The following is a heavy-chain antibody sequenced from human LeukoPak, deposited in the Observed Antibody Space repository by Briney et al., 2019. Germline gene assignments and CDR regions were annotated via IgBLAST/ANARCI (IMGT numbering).Heavy chain of an antibody. CDR1: GGTFSSYA. CDR3: AISLWFGEFVFDI. J-gene: IGHJ3*02. Sequence: ASVKVSCKASGGTFSSYAISWVRQAPGQGLEWMGRIIPILGIANYAQKFQGRVTITADKSTSTAYMELSSLRSEDTAVYYCAISLWFGEFVFDIWGQGTMVTVSS. V-gene: IGHV1-69*04. D-gene: IGHD3-10*01. CDR2: IIPILGIA.